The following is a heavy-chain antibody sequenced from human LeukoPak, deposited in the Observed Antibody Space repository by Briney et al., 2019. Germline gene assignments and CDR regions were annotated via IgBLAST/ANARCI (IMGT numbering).Heavy chain of an antibody. J-gene: IGHJ4*02. CDR2: ITSNGESA. V-gene: IGHV3-64*01. CDR1: GFTFSSYA. D-gene: IGHD6-13*01. Sequence: GGSLRLSCAGSGFTFSSYAMHWVRQAPGQGLEYGSSITSNGESAYYANSVKGRSTSSRDNSKNTLYLQMGSLTTDDMAVYYCARGSHRRYSSSWYSLWGQGTLVTVSP. CDR3: ARGSHRRYSSSWYSL.